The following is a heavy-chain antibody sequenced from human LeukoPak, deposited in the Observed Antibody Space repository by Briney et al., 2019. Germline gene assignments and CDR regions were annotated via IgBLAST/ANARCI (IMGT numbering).Heavy chain of an antibody. CDR1: GGSFSGYY. CDR3: ARGPVILYYDSSGYASPFDY. J-gene: IGHJ4*02. Sequence: SETLSLTCAVYGGSFSGYYWSWIRQPPGKGLEWIGEINHSGSTNYNPSLKSRVTISVDTSKNQFSLKLSSVTAADTAVYYCARGPVILYYDSSGYASPFDYWGQGTLVTVSS. D-gene: IGHD3-22*01. V-gene: IGHV4-34*01. CDR2: INHSGST.